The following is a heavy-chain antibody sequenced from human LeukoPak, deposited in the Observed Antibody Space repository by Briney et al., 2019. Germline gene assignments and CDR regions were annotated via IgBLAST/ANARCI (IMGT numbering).Heavy chain of an antibody. CDR1: GFTFTTYT. CDR3: ARGAPIRVAVAATFDP. J-gene: IGHJ5*02. D-gene: IGHD6-19*01. CDR2: INAANGNT. V-gene: IGHV1-3*01. Sequence: ASVTVSCKTSGFTFTTYTMHWVRQAPGQRLEWMGWINAANGNTQYSQKFQGRITITRDTSASTAYMELSSLRYEDTAVYYCARGAPIRVAVAATFDPWGQGTLVTVPS.